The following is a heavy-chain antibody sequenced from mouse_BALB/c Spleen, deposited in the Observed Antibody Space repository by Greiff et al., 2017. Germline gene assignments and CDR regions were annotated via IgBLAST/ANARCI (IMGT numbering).Heavy chain of an antibody. CDR1: GYSFTSYY. CDR3: ARGDRDYYAMDY. Sequence: VQLQQSGPELMKPGASVKISCKASGYSFTSYYMHWVKQSHGKSLEWIGYIDPFNGGTSYNQKFKGKATLTVDKSSSTAYMHLSSLTSEDSAVYYCARGDRDYYAMDYWGQGTSVTVSS. CDR2: IDPFNGGT. V-gene: IGHV1S135*01. J-gene: IGHJ4*01. D-gene: IGHD2-14*01.